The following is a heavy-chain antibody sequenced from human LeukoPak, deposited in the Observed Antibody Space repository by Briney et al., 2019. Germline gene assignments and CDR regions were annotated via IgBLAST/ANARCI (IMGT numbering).Heavy chain of an antibody. V-gene: IGHV1-2*02. Sequence: AASVKVSCKASGYTFTGYFMHWVRQAPGQGLEWMGWINPNSGGPIYAQKFQGRVTMTRDTSISTAYMDLSGLRSDDTAVYYCARSRGYCTNGVCYREFDYWGQGTLVTVSS. J-gene: IGHJ4*02. CDR3: ARSRGYCTNGVCYREFDY. CDR1: GYTFTGYF. CDR2: INPNSGGP. D-gene: IGHD2-8*01.